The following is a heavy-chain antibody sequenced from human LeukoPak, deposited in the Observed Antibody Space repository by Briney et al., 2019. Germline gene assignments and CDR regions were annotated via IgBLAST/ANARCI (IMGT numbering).Heavy chain of an antibody. CDR2: IYHSGST. CDR1: GGSISSSNW. J-gene: IGHJ3*02. D-gene: IGHD6-13*01. V-gene: IGHV4-4*02. Sequence: SGTLSLTCAVSGGSISSSNWWSWVRQPPGKGLEWIGEIYHSGSTNYNPSLKSRVTISVDTSKNQFSLKLSSVTAADTAVYYCARGSAGTDAFDIWGQGTMVTVSS. CDR3: ARGSAGTDAFDI.